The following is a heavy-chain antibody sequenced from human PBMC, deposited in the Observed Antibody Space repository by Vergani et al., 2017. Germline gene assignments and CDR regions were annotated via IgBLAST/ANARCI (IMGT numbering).Heavy chain of an antibody. D-gene: IGHD3-22*01. V-gene: IGHV3-21*01. CDR3: ARDKVVITLLGYGMDV. CDR2: ISSSSSYI. Sequence: EVQLVEPGGGLVKPGGSLRLSCAASGFTFSSYSMNWVRPAPGKGLEWVSSISSSSSYIYYADSVKGRFTISRDNAKNSLYLQMNSLRAEDTAVYYCARDKVVITLLGYGMDVWGQGTTVTVSS. J-gene: IGHJ6*02. CDR1: GFTFSSYS.